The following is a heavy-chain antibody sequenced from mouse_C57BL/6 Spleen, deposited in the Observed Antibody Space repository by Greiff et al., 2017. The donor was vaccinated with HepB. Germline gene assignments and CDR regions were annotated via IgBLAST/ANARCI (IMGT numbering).Heavy chain of an antibody. CDR2: IDPSDSYT. CDR1: GYTFTSYW. Sequence: QVQLKQPGAELVKPGASVKLSCKASGYTFTSYWMQWVKQRPGQGLEWIGEIDPSDSYTNYNQKFKGKATLTVDTSSSTAYMQLSSLTSEDSAVYYCARGYYGSSHGYWYFDVWGTGTTVTVSS. J-gene: IGHJ1*03. CDR3: ARGYYGSSHGYWYFDV. D-gene: IGHD1-1*01. V-gene: IGHV1-50*01.